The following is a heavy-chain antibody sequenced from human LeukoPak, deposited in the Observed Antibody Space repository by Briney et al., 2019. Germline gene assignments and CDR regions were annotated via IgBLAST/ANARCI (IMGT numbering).Heavy chain of an antibody. CDR1: GFIFSRYW. V-gene: IGHV3-74*01. J-gene: IGHJ3*02. Sequence: GGSLRLSCAASGFIFSRYWLYWVRQAPGKGLVWVSHINPDGTTTNYGDFVKGRITISRDNAKKTLYLQMSSLRAEDTALYYCATLTHYDSRSFAFDIWGQGTMVTVSS. CDR3: ATLTHYDSRSFAFDI. D-gene: IGHD3-22*01. CDR2: INPDGTTT.